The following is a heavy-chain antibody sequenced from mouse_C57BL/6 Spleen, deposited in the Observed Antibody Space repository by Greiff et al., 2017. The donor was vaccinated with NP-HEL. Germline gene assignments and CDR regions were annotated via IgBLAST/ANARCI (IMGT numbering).Heavy chain of an antibody. CDR1: GFPFSSYA. Sequence: EVQLVESGGGLVKPGGSLKLSCAASGFPFSSYAMSWVRQTPEKRLELVATISDGGSYNYYPDKLQGRFTISRDKAKNNRYLQMSHLKSEDTAMYYCARDVGSWFAYWGQGTLVTVSA. V-gene: IGHV5-4*01. CDR2: ISDGGSYN. J-gene: IGHJ3*01. CDR3: ARDVGSWFAY.